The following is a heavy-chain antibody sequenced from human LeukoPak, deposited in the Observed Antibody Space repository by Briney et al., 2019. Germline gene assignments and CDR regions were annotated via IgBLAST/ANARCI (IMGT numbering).Heavy chain of an antibody. Sequence: GGSLRLSCAVSGFTFSTYSMNWVRQAPGKGLVWVSRIYSDGSSTNYADSVKGRFTISRDNAKNTLYLQMNSLRAEDTAVYYCARGEYCSGGSCYSAAFDIWGQGTMVTVSS. CDR3: ARGEYCSGGSCYSAAFDI. CDR1: GFTFSTYS. CDR2: IYSDGSST. J-gene: IGHJ3*02. V-gene: IGHV3-74*01. D-gene: IGHD2-15*01.